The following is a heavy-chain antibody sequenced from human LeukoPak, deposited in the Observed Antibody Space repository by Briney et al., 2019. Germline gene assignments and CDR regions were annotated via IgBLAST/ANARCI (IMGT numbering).Heavy chain of an antibody. CDR1: GGSISSYY. Sequence: PSETLSLTCTVSGGSISSYYWSWIRQPPGKGLEWIGYIYYSGSTNYNPSLKSRVTISVDTSKNQFSLKLSSVTAADTAVYYCASIAAAESKTVKGHFDYWGQGTLVTVSS. D-gene: IGHD6-13*01. CDR2: IYYSGST. V-gene: IGHV4-59*01. J-gene: IGHJ4*02. CDR3: ASIAAAESKTVKGHFDY.